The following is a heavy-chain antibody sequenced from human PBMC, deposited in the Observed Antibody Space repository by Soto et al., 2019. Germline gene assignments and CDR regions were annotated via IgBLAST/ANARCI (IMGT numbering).Heavy chain of an antibody. CDR1: GYTFTSYG. CDR3: ARDLWLAAAPDFHLYYYYGMDV. V-gene: IGHV1-18*01. Sequence: ASVKVSCKASGYTFTSYGISWVRQAPGQGLEWMGWISAYNGNTNYAQKLQGRVTMTTDTSTGTAYMELRSLGSDDTAVYYCARDLWLAAAPDFHLYYYYGMDVWGQGTTVTVSS. D-gene: IGHD6-13*01. CDR2: ISAYNGNT. J-gene: IGHJ6*02.